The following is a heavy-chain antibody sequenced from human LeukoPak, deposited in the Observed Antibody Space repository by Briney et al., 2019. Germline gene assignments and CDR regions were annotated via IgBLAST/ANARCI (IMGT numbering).Heavy chain of an antibody. J-gene: IGHJ4*02. CDR3: ATPKGGYGYFDY. CDR2: INHSGST. D-gene: IGHD5-18*01. V-gene: IGHV4-34*01. CDR1: GGSFSGYY. Sequence: PSETLSLTCAVYGGSFSGYYWSWIRQPPGKGLEWIGEINHSGSTNYNPSLKSRVTISVDTSKNQFSLKLSSVTAADTAVYYCATPKGGYGYFDYWGQGTLVTVSS.